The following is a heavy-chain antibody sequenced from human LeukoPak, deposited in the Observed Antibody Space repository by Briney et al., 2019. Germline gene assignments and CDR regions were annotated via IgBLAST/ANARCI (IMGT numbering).Heavy chain of an antibody. CDR3: AKVELSASGGELDP. Sequence: GGSLRLSCAASGFTFSNYGMSWVRQAPGKGLEWVSAIRGNGVTTYDADSVKGRFTISRDNSKNTLYLEMKSLRVDDTAVYYCAKVELSASGGELDPWGQGTLVIVSS. J-gene: IGHJ5*02. V-gene: IGHV3-23*01. D-gene: IGHD3-16*02. CDR1: GFTFSNYG. CDR2: IRGNGVTT.